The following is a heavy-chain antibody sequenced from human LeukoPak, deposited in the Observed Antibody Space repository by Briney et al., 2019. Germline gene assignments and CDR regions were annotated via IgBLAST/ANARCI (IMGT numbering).Heavy chain of an antibody. D-gene: IGHD6-19*01. CDR2: ISTDGNNE. J-gene: IGHJ4*02. V-gene: IGHV3-30*18. Sequence: QPGRPLRLSCAASGFSFTMYGIHWVRQAPGKGLEWVAVISTDGNNEYYANSVKGRFTISRDNSKNTVYLQMTSLRTEDTAVYYCAKDQIGWAPGYVSGPLDQWGQGTLVTVSS. CDR1: GFSFTMYG. CDR3: AKDQIGWAPGYVSGPLDQ.